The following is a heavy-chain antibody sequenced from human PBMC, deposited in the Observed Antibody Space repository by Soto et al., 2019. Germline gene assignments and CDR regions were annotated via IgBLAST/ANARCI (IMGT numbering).Heavy chain of an antibody. Sequence: SEPMSLSCTVSGCPISSYYWSWMRKHPGKGLEWIVYIYYSGSTNYNPSLKSRVTISVDTSKNQFSLKLSSVTAADTAVYYCARGFGAYDFDKFDPWCQGTLVTVSS. V-gene: IGHV4-59*01. J-gene: IGHJ5*02. CDR3: ARGFGAYDFDKFDP. D-gene: IGHD3-3*01. CDR2: IYYSGST. CDR1: GCPISSYY.